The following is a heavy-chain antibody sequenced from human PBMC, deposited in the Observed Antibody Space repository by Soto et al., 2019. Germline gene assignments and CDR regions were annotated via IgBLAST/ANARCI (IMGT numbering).Heavy chain of an antibody. CDR3: ARYDYNGYYFDY. V-gene: IGHV1-46*01. CDR1: GYTFSTYY. CDR2: INPSGGST. Sequence: QVQLVQSGAEVKKPGASVKVSCKASGYTFSTYYMPWVRQAPGQGYEWMGIINPSGGSTTYAQKFQGRVTMTRDTSTTTVYMELSSLRSEVTAVYYCARYDYNGYYFDYWGQGTLVTVSS. J-gene: IGHJ4*02. D-gene: IGHD4-4*01.